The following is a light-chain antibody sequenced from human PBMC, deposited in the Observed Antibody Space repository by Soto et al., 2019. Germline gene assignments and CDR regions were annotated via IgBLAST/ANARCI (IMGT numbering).Light chain of an antibody. V-gene: IGKV3-15*01. Sequence: EILMTQSPATLSVSPGERATLSCRASQSVSSNLAWYQQKPGQAPRLLIYGASTRVTGIPASFSGSGSGTEFTLTIRSLQSEDFAVYYCQQYNNWPPSTFGQGTKLEIK. CDR3: QQYNNWPPST. CDR2: GAS. J-gene: IGKJ2*01. CDR1: QSVSSN.